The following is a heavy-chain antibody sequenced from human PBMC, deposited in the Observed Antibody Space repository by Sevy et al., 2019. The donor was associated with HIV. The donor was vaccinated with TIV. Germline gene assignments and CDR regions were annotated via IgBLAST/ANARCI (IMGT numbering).Heavy chain of an antibody. D-gene: IGHD3-16*02. CDR1: GYTLTELS. Sequence: ASVKVSCKVSGYTLTELSMHWVRQAPGKVLEWMGGFDPEDGETIYAQKFQGRVTMTEDTSTDTAYMELSSLRSEDTAVYYCATAVMITFGGVIANDYWGQGTLVTVSS. CDR3: ATAVMITFGGVIANDY. CDR2: FDPEDGET. J-gene: IGHJ4*02. V-gene: IGHV1-24*01.